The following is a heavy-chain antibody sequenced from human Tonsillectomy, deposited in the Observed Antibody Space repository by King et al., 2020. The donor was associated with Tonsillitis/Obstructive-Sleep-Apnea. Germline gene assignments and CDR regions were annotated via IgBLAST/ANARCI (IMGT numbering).Heavy chain of an antibody. CDR3: AKCEDGYNPFDS. CDR1: GFTFSNYA. D-gene: IGHD5-24*01. J-gene: IGHJ4*02. Sequence: VQLVESGGGLVQPGGSLRLSCAASGFTFSNYAMSGVRQAPGKGREWVSAISGSGGGTYYADSVEGRFIISRDNSKNTLYLQMNSLRAEDTAVYYCAKCEDGYNPFDSWGQGTLVTVSS. CDR2: ISGSGGGT. V-gene: IGHV3-23*04.